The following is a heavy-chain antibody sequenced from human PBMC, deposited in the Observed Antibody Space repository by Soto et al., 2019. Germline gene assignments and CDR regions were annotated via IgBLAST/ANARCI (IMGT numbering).Heavy chain of an antibody. CDR3: ARDGYCISTSCYANDY. V-gene: IGHV3-21*01. CDR2: ISSSSSYI. CDR1: GFTFSSYS. Sequence: EVQLVESGGGLVKPGGSLRLSCAASGFTFSSYSMNWVRQAPGKGLEWVSSISSSSSYIYYADSVKGRFTISRDNAKNALYRQMNSLSAEDTAVYCCARDGYCISTSCYANDYWGQGTLVNVSS. J-gene: IGHJ4*02. D-gene: IGHD2-2*03.